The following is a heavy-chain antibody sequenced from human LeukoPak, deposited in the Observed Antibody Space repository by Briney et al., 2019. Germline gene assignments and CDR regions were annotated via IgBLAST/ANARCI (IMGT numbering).Heavy chain of an antibody. CDR1: GFTFSSYA. D-gene: IGHD6-13*01. CDR3: AKSIAPAGPNAEN. V-gene: IGHV3-23*01. J-gene: IGHJ4*02. CDR2: ISGSGGST. Sequence: GGSLRLSCAASGFTFSSYAMSWVRQAPGKGLEWVSAISGSGGSTYYVDSVKGRFTISRGNSKNTLYLQMNSLRAEDTAVYYCAKSIAPAGPNAENWGQGTLVTVSS.